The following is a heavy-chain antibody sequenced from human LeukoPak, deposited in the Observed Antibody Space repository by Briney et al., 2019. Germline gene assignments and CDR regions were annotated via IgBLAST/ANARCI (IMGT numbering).Heavy chain of an antibody. D-gene: IGHD6-25*01. CDR2: IIPIFGTA. CDR1: GGPFNSYA. J-gene: IGHJ3*02. V-gene: IGHV1-69*01. CDR3: ASSAVHGDAFDI. Sequence: SVKVSCKASGGPFNSYAISWVRQAPGQGLEWMGGIIPIFGTANYAQKFQGRVTITADESTSTAYMELSSLRSEDTAVYYCASSAVHGDAFDIWGQGTMVTVSS.